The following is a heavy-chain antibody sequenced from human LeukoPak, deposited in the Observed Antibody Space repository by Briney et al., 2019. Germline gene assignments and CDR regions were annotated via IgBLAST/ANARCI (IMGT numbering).Heavy chain of an antibody. CDR1: RFTFSTYT. J-gene: IGHJ3*02. CDR3: ARVSIRDAFDI. V-gene: IGHV3-21*01. Sequence: GGSLRLSCAASRFTFSTYTMNWVRQAPGQGLEWVSSISGSSSNIYYADSVRGRFTISRDNARNSLYLQMNSLRVEDTAVYYCARVSIRDAFDIWGQGTLVTVSS. D-gene: IGHD3-9*01. CDR2: ISGSSSNI.